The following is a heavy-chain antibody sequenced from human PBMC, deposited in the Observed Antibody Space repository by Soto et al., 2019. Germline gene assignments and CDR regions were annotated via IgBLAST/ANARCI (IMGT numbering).Heavy chain of an antibody. D-gene: IGHD2-15*01. CDR3: ARALSGGRGWFDP. CDR1: GYTFTSYD. CDR2: MNPNSGNT. J-gene: IGHJ5*02. V-gene: IGHV1-8*01. Sequence: QVQLVQSGAEVKKPGASVKVSCKASGYTFTSYDINWVRQATGQGLEWMGWMNPNSGNTGYTQKFEGRVTMTKNTSIGTAYMEMSSLRSEDTAVYYCARALSGGRGWFDPWGQGTLVTVSS.